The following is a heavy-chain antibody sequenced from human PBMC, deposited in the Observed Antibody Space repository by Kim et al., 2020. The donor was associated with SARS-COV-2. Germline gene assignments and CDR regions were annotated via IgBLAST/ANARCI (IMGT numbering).Heavy chain of an antibody. CDR3: VYKPHNGAWYVEY. Sequence: SGPTLVKPTQTLTLTCTFSGFSLDTSGVGVGWIRQSPGKALEWLALIYWDEDKRHNPSLKSRLTINRDTSKKQVILIMTNMDPMDTATYYCVYKPHNGAWYVEYRGQGAQVTVSS. J-gene: IGHJ4*02. V-gene: IGHV2-5*02. CDR1: GFSLDTSGVG. D-gene: IGHD6-13*01. CDR2: IYWDEDK.